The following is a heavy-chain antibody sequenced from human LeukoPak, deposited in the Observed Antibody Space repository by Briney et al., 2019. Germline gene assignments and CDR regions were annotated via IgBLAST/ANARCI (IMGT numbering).Heavy chain of an antibody. J-gene: IGHJ6*02. V-gene: IGHV6-1*01. CDR3: SLARSEYHYGMDV. CDR2: TYYRSKWYY. CDR1: GDSVSSISVA. Sequence: SQTLSLTCAISGDSVSSISVAWNWIRQSPSRGLEWLGRTYYRSKWYYEYAVSVKSRINISPDTSKTQSSLQLPSVPPEDTAVYYCSLARSEYHYGMDVWGQGTTVTVSS.